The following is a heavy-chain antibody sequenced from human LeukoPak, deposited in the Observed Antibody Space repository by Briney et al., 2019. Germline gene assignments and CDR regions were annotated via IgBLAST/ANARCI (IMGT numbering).Heavy chain of an antibody. CDR1: GFTFSDYY. D-gene: IGHD1-20*01. CDR2: ISSSSSYT. V-gene: IGHV3-11*05. CDR3: AKEGGDTWTNFYFHY. J-gene: IGHJ4*02. Sequence: GGSLRLSCAASGFTFSDYYMSWIRQAPGKGLEWVSYISSSSSYTNYADSVKGQFTISRDNAKNSLYLQMNNLRAEDTAVYYCAKEGGDTWTNFYFHYWGQGTLVTVSS.